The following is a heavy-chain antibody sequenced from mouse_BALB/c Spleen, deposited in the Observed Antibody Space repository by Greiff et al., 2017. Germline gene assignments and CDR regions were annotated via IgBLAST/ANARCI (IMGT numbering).Heavy chain of an antibody. CDR1: GFTFSSYA. J-gene: IGHJ4*01. V-gene: IGHV5-9-4*01. Sequence: EVQVVESGGGLVKPGGSLKLSCAASGFTFSSYAMSWVRQSPEKRLEWVAEISSGGSYTYYPDTVTGRFTISRDNAKNTLYLEMSSLRSEDTAMYYCARDIYYDYDVYAMDYWGQGTSVTVSS. CDR2: ISSGGSYT. D-gene: IGHD2-4*01. CDR3: ARDIYYDYDVYAMDY.